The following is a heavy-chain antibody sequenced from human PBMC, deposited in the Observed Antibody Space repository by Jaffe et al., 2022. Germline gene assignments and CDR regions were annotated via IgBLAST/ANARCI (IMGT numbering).Heavy chain of an antibody. J-gene: IGHJ4*02. Sequence: QVQLQESGPGLVKPSETLSLTCAVSGYSISSGYYWGWIRQPPGKGLEWIGSIYHSGSTYYNPSLKSRVTISVDTSKNQFSLKLSSVTAADTAVYYCAGELSSGSYRFDYWGQGTLVTVSS. CDR3: AGELSSGSYRFDY. D-gene: IGHD3-10*01. CDR1: GYSISSGYY. V-gene: IGHV4-38-2*01. CDR2: IYHSGST.